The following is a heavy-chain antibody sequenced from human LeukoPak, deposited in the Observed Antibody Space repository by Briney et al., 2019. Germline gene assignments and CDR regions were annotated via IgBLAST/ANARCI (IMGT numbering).Heavy chain of an antibody. D-gene: IGHD6-19*01. CDR2: ISYDGSNK. CDR3: AKHSSGWYYFDY. CDR1: GFTFSSYY. Sequence: GGSLRLSCAASGFTFSSYYMTWVRQAPGKGLEWVAGISYDGSNKYYADSVKGRFTISRDNSKNTLYLQMNSLRAEDTAVYYCAKHSSGWYYFDYWGQGTLVTVSS. V-gene: IGHV3-30*18. J-gene: IGHJ4*02.